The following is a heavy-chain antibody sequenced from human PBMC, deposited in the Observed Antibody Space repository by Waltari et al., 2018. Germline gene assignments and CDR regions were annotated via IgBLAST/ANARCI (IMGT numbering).Heavy chain of an antibody. CDR2: IGSSSLTI. CDR3: ARASGTAAAAFDS. V-gene: IGHV3-48*04. Sequence: EVQLEESGGGLVQPGGSLRLSCTASSFTFSRFSMNWVRQAPGKGLEWVSYIGSSSLTIHYADSVRGRFTVSRDNAKNSLYLNMNSLRAEDTAVYYSARASGTAAAAFDSWGQGTLVTVSS. CDR1: SFTFSRFS. J-gene: IGHJ4*02. D-gene: IGHD6-25*01.